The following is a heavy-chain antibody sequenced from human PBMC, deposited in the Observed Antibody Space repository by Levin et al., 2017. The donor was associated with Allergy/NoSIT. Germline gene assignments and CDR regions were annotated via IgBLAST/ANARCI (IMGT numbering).Heavy chain of an antibody. CDR2: ITDDGGT. D-gene: IGHD4-11*01. J-gene: IGHJ6*03. CDR1: GFTSSIYV. Sequence: GESLXISCVASGFTSSIYVMRWVRQAPGKGLEWVSSITDDGGTYYGDSVKGRFTITRDNSKNTLYLQINSLRAEDTAVYYCAKSMTTTSRFGMDVWGTGTTVTVSS. V-gene: IGHV3-23*01. CDR3: AKSMTTTSRFGMDV.